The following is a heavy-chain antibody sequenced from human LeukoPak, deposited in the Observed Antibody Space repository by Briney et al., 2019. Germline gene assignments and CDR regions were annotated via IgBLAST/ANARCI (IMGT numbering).Heavy chain of an antibody. CDR1: GGSISSSSYY. V-gene: IGHV4-39*01. D-gene: IGHD3-22*01. CDR3: ARPGSGGYYYDSSGPYGMDV. Sequence: PSETLSLTCTVSGGSISSSSYYWGWIRQPPGKGLEGIGSIYYSGSTYYNPSLKSRVTISVDTSKNQFSLKLSSVTAADTAVYYCARPGSGGYYYDSSGPYGMDVWGQGTTVTVSS. CDR2: IYYSGST. J-gene: IGHJ6*02.